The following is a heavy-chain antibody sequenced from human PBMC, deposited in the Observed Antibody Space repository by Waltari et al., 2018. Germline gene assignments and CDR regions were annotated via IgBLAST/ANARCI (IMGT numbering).Heavy chain of an antibody. J-gene: IGHJ4*02. CDR2: IWFGGSDK. CDR3: AKDAFGNTYLDH. D-gene: IGHD3-10*01. Sequence: QVQLVESGGGVVQPGVSLRLSCAASGFSLGSFGMHWVRQAPGKGLGWVALIWFGGSDKFYADSVRGRFTISRDNSKNTLYLDINSLRLDDTAIYYCAKDAFGNTYLDHWGQGTLVTVSS. V-gene: IGHV3-30*02. CDR1: GFSLGSFG.